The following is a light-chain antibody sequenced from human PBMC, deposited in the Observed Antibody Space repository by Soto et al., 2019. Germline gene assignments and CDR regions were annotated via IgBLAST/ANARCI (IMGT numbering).Light chain of an antibody. CDR1: RSNIGRST. Sequence: QSVLTQPPSTSRTPGQRVTISCSGSRSNIGRSTVNRYQQLPGTAPKVLVYSTNQRPSGVPDRFSGSKSGTSASLAISGLQPEDEADYYCAAWDDTLSVWVFGGGTKVTVL. J-gene: IGLJ3*02. V-gene: IGLV1-44*01. CDR2: STN. CDR3: AAWDDTLSVWV.